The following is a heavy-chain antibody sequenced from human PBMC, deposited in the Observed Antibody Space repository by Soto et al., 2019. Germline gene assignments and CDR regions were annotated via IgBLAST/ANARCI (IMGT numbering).Heavy chain of an antibody. CDR3: ARDNSHVTIFGVVIIPQYYYYGMDV. V-gene: IGHV3-30-3*01. CDR2: ISYDGSNK. D-gene: IGHD3-3*01. CDR1: GFTFSSYA. J-gene: IGHJ6*02. Sequence: QVQLVESGGGVVQPGRSLRLSCAASGFTFSSYAMHWVRQAPGKGLEWVAVISYDGSNKYYADSVKGRFTISRDNSKNTLYLQMNSLRAEDTAVYHCARDNSHVTIFGVVIIPQYYYYGMDVWGQGTTVTVSS.